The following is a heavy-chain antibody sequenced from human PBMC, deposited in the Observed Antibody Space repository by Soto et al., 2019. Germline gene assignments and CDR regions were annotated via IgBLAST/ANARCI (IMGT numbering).Heavy chain of an antibody. Sequence: SETLSLTCAVYGGSFSGFYWSWIRQPPGKGLEWIGEINHSGSTNYNPSLTRRVIISVGTSKNQFSLNLTSVTAADTAVYFCARRDWKFRGYNFDSWGQGSLVTVSS. CDR1: GGSFSGFY. CDR2: INHSGST. V-gene: IGHV4-34*01. J-gene: IGHJ4*02. CDR3: ARRDWKFRGYNFDS. D-gene: IGHD1-1*01.